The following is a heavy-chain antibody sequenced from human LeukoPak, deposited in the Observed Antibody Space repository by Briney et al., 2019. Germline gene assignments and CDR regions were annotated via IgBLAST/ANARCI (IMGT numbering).Heavy chain of an antibody. J-gene: IGHJ6*03. CDR3: AKTLRDLFSSYYYYYMDV. D-gene: IGHD3-10*01. CDR2: IYTSGST. CDR1: GGSISTYY. V-gene: IGHV4-4*07. Sequence: SETLSLTCTVSGGSISTYYWSWIRQPAGKGLEWIGRIYTSGSTNYNPSLKSRVTMSVDTSKNQFSLKLSSVTAADTAAYYCAKTLRDLFSSYYYYYMDVWGKGTTVTVSS.